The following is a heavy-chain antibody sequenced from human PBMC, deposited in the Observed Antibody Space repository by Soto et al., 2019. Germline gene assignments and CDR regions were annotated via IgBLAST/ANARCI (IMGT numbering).Heavy chain of an antibody. V-gene: IGHV3-23*01. J-gene: IGHJ4*02. CDR1: GFTFSSYA. CDR2: ISGSGGST. Sequence: GGSPRLSCAASGFTFSSYAMSWVRQAPGKGLEWVSAISGSGGSTYYADSVKGRFTISRDNSKNTLYLQMNSLRAEDTAVYYCANQDTAMVTSFDYWGQGTLVTVSS. D-gene: IGHD5-18*01. CDR3: ANQDTAMVTSFDY.